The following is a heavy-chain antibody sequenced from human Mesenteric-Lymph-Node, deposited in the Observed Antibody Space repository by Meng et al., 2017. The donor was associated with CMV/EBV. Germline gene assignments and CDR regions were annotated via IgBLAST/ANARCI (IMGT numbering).Heavy chain of an antibody. J-gene: IGHJ6*02. D-gene: IGHD2-2*01. CDR1: GFTFSSYS. CDR2: ISSSSSTI. Sequence: GGSLRLSCAASGFTFSSYSMNWVRQAPGKGLEWVSYISSSSSTIYYADSVKGRFTVSRDNAMNSLYLQMNSLRVEDTAVYYCARVSTFHYNAMDVWGQGTTVTVSS. CDR3: ARVSTFHYNAMDV. V-gene: IGHV3-48*04.